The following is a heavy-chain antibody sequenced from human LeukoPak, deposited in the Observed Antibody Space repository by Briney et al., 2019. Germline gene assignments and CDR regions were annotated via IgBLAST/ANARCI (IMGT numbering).Heavy chain of an antibody. CDR2: INHSGST. V-gene: IGHV4-34*01. D-gene: IGHD3-10*01. CDR1: GGSFSGYY. J-gene: IGHJ5*02. Sequence: SETLSLTCAVYGGSFSGYYWSWIRQPPGKGLEWFGEINHSGSTNYNPSLKSRVTISVDMSKTQFSLKLSSVTAADTAVYYCARGLMSLWFGENNWFDPWGQGTLVTVSS. CDR3: ARGLMSLWFGENNWFDP.